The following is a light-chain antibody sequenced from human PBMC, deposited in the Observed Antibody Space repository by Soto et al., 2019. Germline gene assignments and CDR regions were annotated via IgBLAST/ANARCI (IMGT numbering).Light chain of an antibody. CDR1: QSISSY. V-gene: IGKV1-39*01. CDR3: QQSYSTLRT. CDR2: AAS. Sequence: DIQMTQYTSSLSASVGDRVTITCRASQSISSYLNWYQQKPGKAPKLLIYAASSLQSGVPSRFSGSGSGTDFTLTISSLQPEDFATYYCQQSYSTLRTFGQGTNVDNK. J-gene: IGKJ1*01.